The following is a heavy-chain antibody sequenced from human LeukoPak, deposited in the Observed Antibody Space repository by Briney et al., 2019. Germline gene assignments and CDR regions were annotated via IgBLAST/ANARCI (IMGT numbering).Heavy chain of an antibody. J-gene: IGHJ3*02. Sequence: GGSLRLSCAASDFTLTNAWVNWIRQAPGEGLEWVGRIKSKSDGGTTDYAAPVNGRFTISRDDSTNTVYLLMDSLKTEDTAMYYCIITPGLLAFETWGQGTMVTVSS. CDR1: DFTLTNAW. V-gene: IGHV3-15*07. CDR2: IKSKSDGGTT. CDR3: IITPGLLAFET. D-gene: IGHD1-14*01.